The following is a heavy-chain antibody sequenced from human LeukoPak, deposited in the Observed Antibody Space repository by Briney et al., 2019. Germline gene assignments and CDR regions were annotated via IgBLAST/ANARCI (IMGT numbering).Heavy chain of an antibody. V-gene: IGHV1-18*01. D-gene: IGHD3-22*01. CDR2: ISAYNGNT. CDR1: GGTFSSYA. Sequence: ASVKVSCKASGGTFSSYAISWVRQAPGQGLEWMGWISAYNGNTNYAQKLQGRVTMTTDTSTSTAYMELRSLRSDDTAVYYCARGGYYYDSSGSSFDYWGQGTLVTVSS. CDR3: ARGGYYYDSSGSSFDY. J-gene: IGHJ4*02.